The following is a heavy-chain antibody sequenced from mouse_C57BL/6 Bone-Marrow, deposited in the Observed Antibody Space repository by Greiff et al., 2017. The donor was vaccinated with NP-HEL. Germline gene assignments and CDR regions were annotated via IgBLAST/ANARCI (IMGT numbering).Heavy chain of an antibody. J-gene: IGHJ3*01. CDR2: IHPNSGST. CDR1: GYTFTSYW. V-gene: IGHV1-64*01. Sequence: QVQLQQSGAELEKPGASVKLSCKASGYTFTSYWMHWVKQRPGQGLEWIGMIHPNSGSTNYNEKFKSKATLTVDKSSSTAYMQLSSLTSEDSAVDYCASRLLSGAYWGQGTLVTVSA. CDR3: ASRLLSGAY. D-gene: IGHD2-1*01.